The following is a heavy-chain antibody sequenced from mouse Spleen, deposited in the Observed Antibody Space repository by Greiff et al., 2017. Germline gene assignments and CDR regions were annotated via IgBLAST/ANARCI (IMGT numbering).Heavy chain of an antibody. Sequence: EVQGVESGGGLVQPGGSRKLSCAASGFTFSSFGMHWVRQAPEKGLEWVAYISSGSSTIYYADTVKGRFTISRDNPKNTLFLQMTSLRSEDTAMYYCASAYYGKGWFAYWGQGTLVTVSA. J-gene: IGHJ3*01. CDR3: ASAYYGKGWFAY. D-gene: IGHD2-10*01. CDR1: GFTFSSFG. CDR2: ISSGSSTI. V-gene: IGHV5-17*02.